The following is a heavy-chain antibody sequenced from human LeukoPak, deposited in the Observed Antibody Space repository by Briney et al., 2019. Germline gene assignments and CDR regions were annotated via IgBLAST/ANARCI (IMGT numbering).Heavy chain of an antibody. V-gene: IGHV4-59*01. CDR3: ARFRQSNYYYGMDV. CDR1: GGSISSYY. Sequence: SETLSLTCTVSGGSISSYYWSWIRQPPGKGLEWIGYIYYSGCTNYNPSLKSRVTISVDTSKNQFSLKLSSVTAADTAVYYCARFRQSNYYYGMDVWGQGTTVTVSS. J-gene: IGHJ6*02. CDR2: IYYSGCT.